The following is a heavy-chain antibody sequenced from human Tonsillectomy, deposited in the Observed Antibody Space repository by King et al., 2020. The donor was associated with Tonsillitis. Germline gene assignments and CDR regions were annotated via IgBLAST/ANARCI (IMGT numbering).Heavy chain of an antibody. D-gene: IGHD3-22*01. CDR2: MNPNSGNT. J-gene: IGHJ3*02. CDR3: ARGHYYDSSGYYRFAAFDI. V-gene: IGHV1-8*01. Sequence: QLVQSGAEVKKPGASVKVSCKASGYTFTSYDINWVRQATGQGLEWMGWMNPNSGNTGYAQKFQGRVTMTRHTSISTAYMELSSLRSEDTAVYYCARGHYYDSSGYYRFAAFDIWGQGTMVTVSS. CDR1: GYTFTSYD.